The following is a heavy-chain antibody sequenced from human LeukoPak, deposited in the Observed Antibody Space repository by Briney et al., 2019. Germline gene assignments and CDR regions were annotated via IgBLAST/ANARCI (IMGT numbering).Heavy chain of an antibody. V-gene: IGHV3-21*01. CDR1: GFTFSSYS. D-gene: IGHD6-13*01. CDR3: ATGDSSSWYYFDY. J-gene: IGHJ4*02. CDR2: ISSSSSYI. Sequence: PGGSLRLSCAASGFTFSSYSMNWVRQAPGKGLEWVSSISSSSSYIYYADSVKGRFTISRDNAKNSLYLQMNSLRAEDTAVYYCATGDSSSWYYFDYWGQGTLVTVSS.